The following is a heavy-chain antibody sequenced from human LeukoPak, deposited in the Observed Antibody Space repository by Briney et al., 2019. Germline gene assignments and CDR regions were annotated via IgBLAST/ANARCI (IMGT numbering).Heavy chain of an antibody. CDR3: AKDPNGDYIGTFDI. CDR1: GFTFSSYS. J-gene: IGHJ3*02. Sequence: GGSLRLSCAASGFTFSSYSMNWVRQAPGKGLEWVSYITTSSSSIYYADSVKGRFTISRDNDKNSLYLQMNSLRAEDTAVYYCAKDPNGDYIGTFDIWGQGTMVTVSS. D-gene: IGHD4-17*01. V-gene: IGHV3-48*01. CDR2: ITTSSSSI.